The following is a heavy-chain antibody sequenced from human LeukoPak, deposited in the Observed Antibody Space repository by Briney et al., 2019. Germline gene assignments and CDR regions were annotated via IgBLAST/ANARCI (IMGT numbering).Heavy chain of an antibody. D-gene: IGHD5-18*01. J-gene: IGHJ4*02. Sequence: SETLSLTCTVSGGSISSYYWSWIRQPPGKGLEWIGYIYYSGSTNYNPSLKSRVTISVDTSKNQFSLKLSSVTAADTAVYYCARARPHSYQDYWGQGTPVTVSS. CDR1: GGSISSYY. CDR2: IYYSGST. CDR3: ARARPHSYQDY. V-gene: IGHV4-59*01.